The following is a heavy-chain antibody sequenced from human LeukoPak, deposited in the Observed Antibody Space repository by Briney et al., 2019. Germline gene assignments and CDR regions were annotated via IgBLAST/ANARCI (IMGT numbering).Heavy chain of an antibody. CDR1: GGSVSSGGYY. CDR2: IYDTGST. Sequence: PSETLSLTCSVSGGSVSSGGYYRSWIRQPPGKGLEWIVYIYDTGSTNYNPSFKSRVTISVDTSKNQFSLKLSSVTAADTAVYYCARVADSSGYFWFAYWGQGILVTVSS. CDR3: ARVADSSGYFWFAY. J-gene: IGHJ5*01. D-gene: IGHD3-22*01. V-gene: IGHV4-61*08.